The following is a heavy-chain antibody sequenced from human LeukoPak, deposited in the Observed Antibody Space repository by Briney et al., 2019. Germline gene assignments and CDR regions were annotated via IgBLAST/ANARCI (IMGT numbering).Heavy chain of an antibody. CDR3: ARTAAGTFFDY. CDR1: GFTFTNYG. D-gene: IGHD6-13*01. V-gene: IGHV3-23*01. CDR2: VTTSGYNT. Sequence: GGSLRLSCAASGFTFTNYGMTWVRQAPGKGLEWVSGVTTSGYNTYYADSVKGRFTISRDNSKNTLYLQMNSLRAEDTAVYYCARTAAGTFFDYWGQGTLVTVSS. J-gene: IGHJ4*02.